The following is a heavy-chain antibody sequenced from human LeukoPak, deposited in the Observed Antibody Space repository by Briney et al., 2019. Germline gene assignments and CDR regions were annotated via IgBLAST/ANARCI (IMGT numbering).Heavy chain of an antibody. CDR2: ISGSGGST. CDR3: ARDFSGTFDY. J-gene: IGHJ4*02. Sequence: GGSLRLSCAASGFTFSSFAMNWVRQAPGKGLEWVSGISGSGGSTYFADSVKGRFTISRDNSKNTLYVQMNSLRAEDTAVYYCARDFSGTFDYWGQGTLVTVSS. CDR1: GFTFSSFA. D-gene: IGHD2/OR15-2a*01. V-gene: IGHV3-23*01.